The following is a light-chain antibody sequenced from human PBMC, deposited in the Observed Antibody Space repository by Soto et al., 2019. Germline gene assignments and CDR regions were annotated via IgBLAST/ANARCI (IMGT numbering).Light chain of an antibody. CDR1: SSDVGAYKY. CDR2: DVT. Sequence: QSALTQPPSASGSPGQSVTISCTGTSSDVGAYKYVSWYQQYPAKAPNLMIYDVTKRPSGVPDRFSGYKSGTTASLTVSGLQGEEAADYYCTSYVGKDIWVFGGGTKLTVL. V-gene: IGLV2-8*01. CDR3: TSYVGKDIWV. J-gene: IGLJ3*02.